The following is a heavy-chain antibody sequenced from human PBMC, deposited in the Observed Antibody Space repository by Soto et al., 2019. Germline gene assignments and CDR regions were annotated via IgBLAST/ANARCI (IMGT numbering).Heavy chain of an antibody. J-gene: IGHJ5*02. V-gene: IGHV4-61*08. Sequence: PETLSPTWTVSGGSVTSGDYYWSWILHPPGKGLDWIGHIYYSGSTNYNPSPKSRGPISLATSKNQVSLRLSSVTAADTAVYYCARIPVDTYMINWFDPWGQGTLVTVSS. CDR2: IYYSGST. CDR1: GGSVTSGDYY. D-gene: IGHD5-18*01. CDR3: ARIPVDTYMINWFDP.